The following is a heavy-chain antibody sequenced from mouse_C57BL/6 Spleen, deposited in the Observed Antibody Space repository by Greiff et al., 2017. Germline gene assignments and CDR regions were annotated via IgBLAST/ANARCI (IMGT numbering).Heavy chain of an antibody. CDR2: ILPGSGST. V-gene: IGHV1-9*01. J-gene: IGHJ2*01. CDR1: GYTFTGYW. CDR3: ARFLGHYYGSSYDLDY. Sequence: VQVVESGAELMKPGASVKLSCKATGYTFTGYWIEWVKQRPGHGLEWIGEILPGSGSTNYNEKFKGKATFTADTSSNTAYMQLSSLTTEDSAIYYCARFLGHYYGSSYDLDYWGQGTTLTVSS. D-gene: IGHD1-1*01.